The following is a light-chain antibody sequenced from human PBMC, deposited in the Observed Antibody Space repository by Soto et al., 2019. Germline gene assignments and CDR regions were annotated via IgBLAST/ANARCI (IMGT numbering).Light chain of an antibody. Sequence: QSVLTQPPSVSGAPGQRVTISCTGSSSNIGAGYDVHWYQQLPGTAPKLLLYGNSNRPSGVPDRFSGSKSGTSASLAITGLQAEDEADYCCQSYDSSLSVYVFGTGTKLTVL. CDR3: QSYDSSLSVYV. CDR1: SSNIGAGYD. V-gene: IGLV1-40*01. J-gene: IGLJ1*01. CDR2: GNS.